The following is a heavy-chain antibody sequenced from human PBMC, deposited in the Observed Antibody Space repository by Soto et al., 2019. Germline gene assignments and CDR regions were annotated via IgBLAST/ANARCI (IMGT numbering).Heavy chain of an antibody. V-gene: IGHV3-7*01. J-gene: IGHJ6*02. CDR3: ARDRCSSTSCYFRLYYYYGMDV. Sequence: EVQLVESGGGLVQPGGSLRLSCAASGFTFSSYWMSWVRQAPGKGLEWVANIKQDGSEKYYVDSVKGRFTISRDNAKNSLYLQMNSLRAEDTAVYYCARDRCSSTSCYFRLYYYYGMDVWGQGTTVTVSS. D-gene: IGHD2-2*01. CDR1: GFTFSSYW. CDR2: IKQDGSEK.